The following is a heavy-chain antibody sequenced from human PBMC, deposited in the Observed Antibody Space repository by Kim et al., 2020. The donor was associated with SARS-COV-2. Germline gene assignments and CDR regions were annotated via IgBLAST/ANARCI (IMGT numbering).Heavy chain of an antibody. CDR3: TRSGGHDY. V-gene: IGHV1-3*04. Sequence: ASVKVSCQASGYTFITYSIHWVRQAPGQGLEWMGWIDTGNGNTRYSQKFQGRVTITRDSSASTAYMELSSLRSEDTAVYYCTRSGGHDYWGQGTLVTVSS. D-gene: IGHD3-16*01. CDR1: GYTFITYS. J-gene: IGHJ4*02. CDR2: IDTGNGNT.